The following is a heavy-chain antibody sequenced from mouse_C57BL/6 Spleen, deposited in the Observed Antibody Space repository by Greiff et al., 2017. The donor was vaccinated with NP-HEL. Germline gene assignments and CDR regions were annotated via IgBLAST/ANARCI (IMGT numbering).Heavy chain of an antibody. D-gene: IGHD2-4*01. CDR1: GYTFTDYY. V-gene: IGHV1-26*01. CDR3: ARWDDYAY. J-gene: IGHJ2*01. Sequence: VQLQQSGPELVKPGASVKISCKASGYTFTDYYMNWVKQSHGKSLEWIGDINPNNGGTSYNQKFKGKATLTVDKSSSTAYMELRSLTSEDSAVYYCARWDDYAYWGQGTTLTVSS. CDR2: INPNNGGT.